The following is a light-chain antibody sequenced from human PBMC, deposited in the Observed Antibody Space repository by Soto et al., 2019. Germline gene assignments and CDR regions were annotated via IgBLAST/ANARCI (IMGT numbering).Light chain of an antibody. CDR1: SSDVGGYNY. CDR2: EVS. V-gene: IGLV2-14*01. CDR3: NSYTSSTAYV. Sequence: QSVLTQPASVSGSPGQSITISCTGTSSDVGGYNYVSWYQLHPGKAPKLIIYEVSNRPSGVSNRFSGSKSGNTVSLTISGLQAADEADYYCNSYTSSTAYVFGTGTKVTVL. J-gene: IGLJ1*01.